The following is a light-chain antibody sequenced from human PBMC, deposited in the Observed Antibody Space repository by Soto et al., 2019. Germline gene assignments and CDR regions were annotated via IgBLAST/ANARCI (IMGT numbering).Light chain of an antibody. CDR2: GAS. Sequence: EIVMTQSPGTLSVSPGESATLSCRASQSISKNLVWYQQKPGQAPRLLIYGASSRATGIPDRFSGSGSGTECTLTISRLEPEDVAVDYCQQYGSLTITFGQGTRLEIK. CDR1: QSISKN. V-gene: IGKV3-20*01. CDR3: QQYGSLTIT. J-gene: IGKJ5*01.